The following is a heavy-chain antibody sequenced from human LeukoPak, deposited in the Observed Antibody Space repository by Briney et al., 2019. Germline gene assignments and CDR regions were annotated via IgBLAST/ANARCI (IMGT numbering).Heavy chain of an antibody. CDR3: PRLSTTSRHWLAAFDI. CDR1: GYTFIDYY. V-gene: IGHV1-2*02. J-gene: IGHJ3*02. Sequence: AAVKVSCKASGYTFIDYYMQGVRQAPGQGREWMGWIDPNSGGKKYAQKFQGRVTMPRDTSISKASVGVSRLRSDDTAVYYCPRLSTTSRHWLAAFDIWGQGTMVTVS. D-gene: IGHD3-9*01. CDR2: IDPNSGGK.